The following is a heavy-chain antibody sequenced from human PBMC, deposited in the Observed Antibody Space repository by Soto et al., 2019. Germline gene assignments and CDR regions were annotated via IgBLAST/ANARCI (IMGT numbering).Heavy chain of an antibody. Sequence: PSETLSLTCTVSGGSISSYYWSWIQQPPGMGLEWIGYIYYSGSTNYNPSLKSRVTISVDTSKNQFSLKLSSVTAADTAVYYCARDNGYSYGYTLDHWGQGTLVTVS. CDR3: ARDNGYSYGYTLDH. V-gene: IGHV4-59*01. CDR2: IYYSGST. CDR1: GGSISSYY. J-gene: IGHJ4*02. D-gene: IGHD5-18*01.